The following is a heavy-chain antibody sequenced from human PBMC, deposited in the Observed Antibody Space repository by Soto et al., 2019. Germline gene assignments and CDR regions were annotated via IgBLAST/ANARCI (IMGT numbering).Heavy chain of an antibody. CDR2: IYYSGST. D-gene: IGHD3-3*01. CDR1: GDSIISTTYY. Sequence: SETLSLTCTVSGDSIISTTYYWAWIRQPPGKGLEWIGSIYYSGSTYYSPSLKSRVTISVDTSKDQFSLKLTSVTAADTAVYYCARRRSYDFWSGYYTDGSFDYWGQGALVTVSS. V-gene: IGHV4-39*01. CDR3: ARRRSYDFWSGYYTDGSFDY. J-gene: IGHJ4*02.